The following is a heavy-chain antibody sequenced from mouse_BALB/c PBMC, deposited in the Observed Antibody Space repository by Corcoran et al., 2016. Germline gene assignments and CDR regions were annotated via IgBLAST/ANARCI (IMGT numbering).Heavy chain of an antibody. V-gene: IGHV1-18*01. D-gene: IGHD1-1*01. CDR1: GYSFTGYT. CDR2: INPYNGGT. CDR3: SRVYNGSSYNFDY. Sequence: EVQLQQSGPELVKPGASMKISCKASGYSFTGYTMNWVKQSHGKNLDWIGLINPYNGGTSYNQKFKGNATLTVDKSSSTVYMELLSLTSEDSAVYYTSRVYNGSSYNFDYGGQGTTLTVSS. J-gene: IGHJ2*01.